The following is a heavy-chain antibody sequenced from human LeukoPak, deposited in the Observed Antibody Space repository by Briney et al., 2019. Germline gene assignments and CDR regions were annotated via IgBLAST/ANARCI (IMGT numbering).Heavy chain of an antibody. D-gene: IGHD3-22*01. CDR3: ARDGGDSSGYYYWSLDY. J-gene: IGHJ4*02. V-gene: IGHV3-66*01. Sequence: GGSLRLSCAASGFIVSSNYMSWVRQAPGKGLEWVSVIYSGGSTYYADSVKGRFTISRDNSKNTLYLQMNSLRAEDTAVYYCARDGGDSSGYYYWSLDYWGQGTLVTVSS. CDR2: IYSGGST. CDR1: GFIVSSNY.